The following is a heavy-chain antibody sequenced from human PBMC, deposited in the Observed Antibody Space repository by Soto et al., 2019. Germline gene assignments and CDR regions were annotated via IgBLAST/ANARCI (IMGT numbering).Heavy chain of an antibody. CDR3: AKDLTRQLAYWLDP. V-gene: IGHV1-2*02. D-gene: IGHD6-6*01. CDR1: GFSFTGYY. J-gene: IGHJ5*02. CDR2: INAHSGGT. Sequence: ASVKVSCKASGFSFTGYYIHWLRQAPGQGLEWMGWINAHSGGTKYAQRFQGRVTLTRDTSIATAYLTLTSLTSDDTALYYCAKDLTRQLAYWLDPWGQGTQVTVSS.